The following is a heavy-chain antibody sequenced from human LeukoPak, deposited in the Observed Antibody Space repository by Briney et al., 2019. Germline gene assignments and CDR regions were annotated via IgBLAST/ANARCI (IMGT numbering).Heavy chain of an antibody. D-gene: IGHD6-13*01. CDR2: IYSGGST. Sequence: GGSLRLSCAASGFTVSSNYMSWVRQAPGKGLEWVSVIYSGGSTYYADSVKGRFTISTDNSKNTLYLQMNSLRAEDTAVYYCARIKAAAGVITLDYGSEGTLLTASA. CDR3: ARIKAAAGVITLDY. J-gene: IGHJ4*02. V-gene: IGHV3-53*01. CDR1: GFTVSSNY.